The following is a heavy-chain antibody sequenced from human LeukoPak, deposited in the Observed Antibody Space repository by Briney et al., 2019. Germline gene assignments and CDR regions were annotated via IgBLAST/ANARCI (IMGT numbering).Heavy chain of an antibody. CDR2: ISGSGGST. CDR3: APLPIYGSVSYLHGMDV. J-gene: IGHJ6*02. Sequence: GGSLRLSCAASGFTFSSYAMSWVRQAPGKGLEWVSAISGSGGSTYYADSVKGRFTISRDNSKNTLYLQMNSLRAEDTAVYYCAPLPIYGSVSYLHGMDVWGQGTTVTVSS. D-gene: IGHD3-10*01. CDR1: GFTFSSYA. V-gene: IGHV3-23*01.